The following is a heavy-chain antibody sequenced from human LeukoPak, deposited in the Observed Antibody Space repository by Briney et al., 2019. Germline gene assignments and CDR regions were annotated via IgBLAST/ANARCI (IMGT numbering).Heavy chain of an antibody. CDR3: ARHPWIQLWYWAFDI. CDR2: IYYSGST. CDR1: GGSISSSSYY. D-gene: IGHD5-18*01. J-gene: IGHJ3*02. Sequence: PSETLSLTCTVSGGSISSSSYYWGWIRQPPGQGLEWIGSIYYSGSTYYNPSLKRRVTISVDTSKNQFSLKLSSVTAADTAVYYCARHPWIQLWYWAFDIWGQGTMVTVSS. V-gene: IGHV4-39*01.